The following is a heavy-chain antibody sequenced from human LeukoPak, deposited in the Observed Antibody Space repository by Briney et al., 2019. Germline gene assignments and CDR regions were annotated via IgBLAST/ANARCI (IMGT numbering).Heavy chain of an antibody. CDR2: IKQDGSEK. D-gene: IGHD2-21*01. J-gene: IGHJ4*02. V-gene: IGHV3-7*01. CDR3: ARADGDWLDY. CDR1: GLTFSNYW. Sequence: GGSLRLSCAASGLTFSNYWMDWVRQAPGKGLEWVANIKQDGSEKNYVDSVKGRFIISRDNAKNSLYLQMNSLRAEDTAVYCCARADGDWLDYWGQGTLVTVSS.